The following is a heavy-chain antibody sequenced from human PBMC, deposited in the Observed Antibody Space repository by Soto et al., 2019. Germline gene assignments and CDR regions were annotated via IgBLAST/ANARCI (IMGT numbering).Heavy chain of an antibody. D-gene: IGHD2-8*01. CDR1: GYTFTSYS. V-gene: IGHV1-3*04. Sequence: VQLVQTGAEIKKPGASVKVCCKALGYTFTSYSMHWVGQSPGQRLEWMGGINTDHGKTRDSQKFQDIVTLTKPTSANKVNMKMNSLTPEATAEYYYTRAGTCTNTTYFWGWLDPWGQGTLVTVSS. CDR2: INTDHGKT. CDR3: TRAGTCTNTTYFWGWLDP. J-gene: IGHJ5*02.